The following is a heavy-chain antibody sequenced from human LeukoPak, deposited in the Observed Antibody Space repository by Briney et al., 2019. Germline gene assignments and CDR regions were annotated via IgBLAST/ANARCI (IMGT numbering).Heavy chain of an antibody. CDR3: ARLPYRDGVAQDY. CDR1: GYTFTDYY. Sequence: ASVKVSCKASGYTFTDYYLQWVRQAPGHGLEWMGIINPISGATDYAQKFQGRVTMTRDTSTSTVYMELSSLRSEDTAMYYCARLPYRDGVAQDYWGQGTLVTVSP. CDR2: INPISGAT. J-gene: IGHJ4*02. V-gene: IGHV1-46*01. D-gene: IGHD3-16*02.